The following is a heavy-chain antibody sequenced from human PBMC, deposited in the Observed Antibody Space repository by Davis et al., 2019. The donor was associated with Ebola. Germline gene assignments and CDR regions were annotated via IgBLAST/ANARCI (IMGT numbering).Heavy chain of an antibody. D-gene: IGHD3-10*01. Sequence: GGSLRLSCAASGFNFRSYGMHWVRQAPDKGLEWVAVIWYDGSRKYYGDSVKGRFTISRDNSNNLLYLQMNSLRAEDTAVYYCARGRHGENWFDPWGQGTLVTVSS. V-gene: IGHV3-33*01. CDR2: IWYDGSRK. J-gene: IGHJ5*02. CDR1: GFNFRSYG. CDR3: ARGRHGENWFDP.